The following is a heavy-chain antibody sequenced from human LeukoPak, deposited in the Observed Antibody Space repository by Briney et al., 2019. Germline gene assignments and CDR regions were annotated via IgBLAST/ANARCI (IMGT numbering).Heavy chain of an antibody. CDR1: GFTFSSYS. Sequence: GGSLRLSCAASGFTFSSYSMNWVRQAPGKGLEWVSYISSSSSTIYYADSVKGRFTISRDNAKNSLYLQMNSLRAEDTAVYYCASHEPHLPLGYWGQGTLVTVSS. CDR2: ISSSSSTI. V-gene: IGHV3-48*01. J-gene: IGHJ4*02. D-gene: IGHD5/OR15-5a*01. CDR3: ASHEPHLPLGY.